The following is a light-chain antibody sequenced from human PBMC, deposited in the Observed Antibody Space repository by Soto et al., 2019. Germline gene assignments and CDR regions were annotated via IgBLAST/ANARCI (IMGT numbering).Light chain of an antibody. CDR1: QSVSSY. Sequence: EIVLTQSPATLSLSPGERATLSCRASQSVSSYLAWYQQKPGQAPRLLIYGASTRATGIPVTFSGSASGTEFTLSISRLQSEDYTVYYCQQYNKWPLTFGQGTKVDIK. J-gene: IGKJ1*01. CDR3: QQYNKWPLT. V-gene: IGKV3-15*01. CDR2: GAS.